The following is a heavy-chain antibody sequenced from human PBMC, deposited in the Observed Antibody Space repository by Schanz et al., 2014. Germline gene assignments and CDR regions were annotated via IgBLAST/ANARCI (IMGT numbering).Heavy chain of an antibody. V-gene: IGHV1-8*01. CDR3: ARGGGPEDVFDI. Sequence: QVQLVQSGAELRKPGTSVKVSCKTSGYTFSNDDINWVRQAIGQGPEWMGWMQPDSGKTHYAEKFQGRVAMTRDTSTSTVYMELSSLRSDDTAVYYCARGGGPEDVFDIWGQGTILTVSS. CDR2: MQPDSGKT. J-gene: IGHJ3*02. CDR1: GYTFSNDD.